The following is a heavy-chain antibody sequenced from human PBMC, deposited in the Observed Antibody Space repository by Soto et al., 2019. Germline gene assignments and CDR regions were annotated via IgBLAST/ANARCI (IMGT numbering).Heavy chain of an antibody. J-gene: IGHJ5*02. V-gene: IGHV3-21*01. CDR1: GFTFSNYN. Sequence: GGSLRLSCVASGFTFSNYNMNWVRQAPGKGLEWVSHISGTSVYIHYADSVKGRSTISRDNAKNSVYLQMDSLRVEDTAVYYCAREGALKPFSSWGQGALVTVSS. CDR2: ISGTSVYI. CDR3: AREGALKPFSS.